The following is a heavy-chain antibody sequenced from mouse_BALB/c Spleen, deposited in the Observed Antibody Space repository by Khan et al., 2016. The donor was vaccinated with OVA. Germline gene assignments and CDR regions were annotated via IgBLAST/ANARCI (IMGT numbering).Heavy chain of an antibody. V-gene: IGHV3-2*02. CDR2: ISYSGST. CDR3: ARTARKKY. J-gene: IGHJ2*01. Sequence: EVQLVESGPGLVKPSQSLSLTCTVTGYSITSGYGWNWIRPFPGNKLEWMGYISYSGSTNYNPSLKRRISITRDISKNQFFLQLNSVTTEGTATYYCARTARKKYWGQGTTLTVSS. D-gene: IGHD3-3*01. CDR1: GYSITSGYG.